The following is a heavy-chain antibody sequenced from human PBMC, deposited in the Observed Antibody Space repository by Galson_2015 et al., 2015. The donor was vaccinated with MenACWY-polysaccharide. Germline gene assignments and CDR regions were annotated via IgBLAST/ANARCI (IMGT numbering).Heavy chain of an antibody. D-gene: IGHD4-11*01. CDR2: INPNNGGT. J-gene: IGHJ4*02. CDR1: GYTFIGYY. CDR3: AREQDSRSLDY. V-gene: IGHV1-2*02. Sequence: SVKVSCKASGYTFIGYYMHWVRQAPGQGLEWMGWINPNNGGTDFARKFRGRITMTRDTSISTAYMELNRLTSDDTAVCYCAREQDSRSLDYWGQGTLVTVSS.